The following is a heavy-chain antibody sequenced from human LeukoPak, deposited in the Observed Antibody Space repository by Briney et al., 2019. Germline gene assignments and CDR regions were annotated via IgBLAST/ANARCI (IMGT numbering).Heavy chain of an antibody. CDR3: ARADGYKRWGFDY. V-gene: IGHV4-61*02. CDR2: IYTSGSA. D-gene: IGHD5-24*01. CDR1: GGSISSGSYY. Sequence: SETLSLTCTVSGGSISSGSYYWSWIRQPAGKGLEWIGRIYTSGSANYNPSLKSRVTISVDTSKNQFSLKLSSVTAADTAVYYCARADGYKRWGFDYWGQGALVTVSS. J-gene: IGHJ4*02.